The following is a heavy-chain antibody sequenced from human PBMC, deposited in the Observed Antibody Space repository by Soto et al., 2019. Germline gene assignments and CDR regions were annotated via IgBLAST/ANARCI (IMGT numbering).Heavy chain of an antibody. V-gene: IGHV1-24*01. CDR3: ATYAYYDSRGYSHFDY. CDR2: FDPEDGET. Sequence: ASVKVSCKVSGYTLTELSMHWVRQAPGKGLEWMGGFDPEDGETIYAQKFQGRVTMTEDTSTDTAYMELSSLRSEDTAVYYCATYAYYDSRGYSHFDYWGQGALVTVSS. CDR1: GYTLTELS. J-gene: IGHJ4*02. D-gene: IGHD3-22*01.